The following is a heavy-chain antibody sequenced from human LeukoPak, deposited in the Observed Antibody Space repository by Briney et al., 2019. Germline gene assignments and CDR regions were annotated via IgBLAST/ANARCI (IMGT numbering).Heavy chain of an antibody. CDR1: GFTFSSYW. Sequence: PGGSLRLSCAASGFTFSSYWMHWVRQAPGKGLVWVSRINSDGSSTSYADSVKGRFTISRDNAKNTLYLQMNSLRAEDTAVYYCARAKDEFVTMVQGVTPAAFDIWGQGTMVTVSS. V-gene: IGHV3-74*01. CDR3: ARAKDEFVTMVQGVTPAAFDI. J-gene: IGHJ3*02. CDR2: INSDGSST. D-gene: IGHD3-10*01.